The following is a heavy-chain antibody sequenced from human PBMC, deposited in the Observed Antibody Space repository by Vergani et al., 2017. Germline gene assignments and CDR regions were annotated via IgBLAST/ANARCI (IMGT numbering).Heavy chain of an antibody. CDR1: GYTFTDHY. Sequence: VQLVQSGAEVKKPGASAKVSCKVSGYTFTDHYMHWVKQAPGKGLEWRGLVDPEDGETIYAEKFKGRVTIAADTSTDTAHLELSSLRSEDTAVYYCATPQTVTTGGMEVWGQGTTVIVSS. CDR2: VDPEDGET. D-gene: IGHD4-17*01. J-gene: IGHJ6*02. CDR3: ATPQTVTTGGMEV. V-gene: IGHV1-69-2*01.